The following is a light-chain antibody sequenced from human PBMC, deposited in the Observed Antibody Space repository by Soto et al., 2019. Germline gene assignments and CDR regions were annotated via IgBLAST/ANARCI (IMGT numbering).Light chain of an antibody. V-gene: IGKV1-39*01. CDR3: QQSYSNPRT. Sequence: IQLTQSPSSLSASVGDRVTLTCLASQTIGSYLNWYNQKPGKAPKLLVYTASNLESGVPSRFSGSGSGTDSTLTISSLQPEDFETYYCQQSYSNPRTFGQGTKVDI. CDR1: QTIGSY. J-gene: IGKJ1*01. CDR2: TAS.